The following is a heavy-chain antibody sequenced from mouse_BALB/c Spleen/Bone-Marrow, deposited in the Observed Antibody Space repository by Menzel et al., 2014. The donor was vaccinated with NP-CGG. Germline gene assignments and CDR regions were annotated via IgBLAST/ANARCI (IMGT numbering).Heavy chain of an antibody. D-gene: IGHD1-2*01. Sequence: QVQLQQSGAELVRPGTSVKVSCKASGYAFTNYLIEWVKQRPGQGLEWIGVINPGSGGTNYNEKFKGKATLTADKSSSTAYMQLSSLTSDDSAVYFGARGGDYGFMDYWGQGTSVTVSS. CDR3: ARGGDYGFMDY. CDR2: INPGSGGT. V-gene: IGHV1-54*01. CDR1: GYAFTNYL. J-gene: IGHJ4*01.